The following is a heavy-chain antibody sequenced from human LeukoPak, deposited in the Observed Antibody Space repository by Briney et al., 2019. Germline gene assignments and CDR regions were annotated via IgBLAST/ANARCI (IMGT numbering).Heavy chain of an antibody. CDR3: ARSGGNLYYYYYYMDV. Sequence: SETLSLTCAVYGGSFSGYYWSWIRQPPGKGLEWIGEINHSGSTNYNPSLKSRVTISVDTSKNQFSLKLSSVTAADTAVYYCARSGGNLYYYYYYMDVWGKGTTVTVSS. CDR1: GGSFSGYY. D-gene: IGHD4-23*01. V-gene: IGHV4-34*01. J-gene: IGHJ6*03. CDR2: INHSGST.